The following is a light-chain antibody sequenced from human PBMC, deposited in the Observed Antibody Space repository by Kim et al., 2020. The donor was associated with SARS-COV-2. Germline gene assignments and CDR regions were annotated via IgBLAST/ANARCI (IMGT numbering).Light chain of an antibody. CDR2: GAS. J-gene: IGKJ2*01. Sequence: EIVMTQSPATLSVSPGERATLFCRASQSVSSNLAWYQQKPGQAPRLLIYGASTRATGVPARFSGSGSGTEFTLTISSLQSEDFALYYCQQYNNLPYTFGQGTKLEI. V-gene: IGKV3-15*01. CDR1: QSVSSN. CDR3: QQYNNLPYT.